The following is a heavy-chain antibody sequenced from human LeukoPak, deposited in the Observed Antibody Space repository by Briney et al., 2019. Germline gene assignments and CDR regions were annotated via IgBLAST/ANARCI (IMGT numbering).Heavy chain of an antibody. Sequence: GGSLRLSCAASGFTFRSKWMSWVRQAPGKGLEWVGNIQPDGSEQYPVDSVKGRFTISRDNARNSLFLQMNSLRVEDTAVYYCARGGTMVRGVIIQSHYFDYWGQGTLVTVSS. D-gene: IGHD3-10*01. J-gene: IGHJ4*02. CDR2: IQPDGSEQ. CDR3: ARGGTMVRGVIIQSHYFDY. CDR1: GFTFRSKW. V-gene: IGHV3-7*03.